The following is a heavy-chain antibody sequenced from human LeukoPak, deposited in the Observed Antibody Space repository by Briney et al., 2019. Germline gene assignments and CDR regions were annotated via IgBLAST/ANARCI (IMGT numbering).Heavy chain of an antibody. CDR2: VSSSGDTT. J-gene: IGHJ4*02. Sequence: GGSLRLSCAASGFTFSSYAVSWVRQAPGKGLEWVSGVSSSGDTTYYADSVKGRFAISRDNSNNMLYLQMNSLRSEDTAVYYCARVSGSYSYFDYWGQGTLVTVSS. D-gene: IGHD1-26*01. V-gene: IGHV3-23*01. CDR3: ARVSGSYSYFDY. CDR1: GFTFSSYA.